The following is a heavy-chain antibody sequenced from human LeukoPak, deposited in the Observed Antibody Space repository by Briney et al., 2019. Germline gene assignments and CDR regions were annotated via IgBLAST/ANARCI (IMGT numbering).Heavy chain of an antibody. D-gene: IGHD3-22*01. CDR3: ARARTQTYYDSSAPGY. CDR2: INPNSGGT. V-gene: IGHV1-2*02. CDR1: GYKFTNYG. Sequence: ASVKVSCKASGYKFTNYGISWVRQAPGQGLEWMGWINPNSGGTKYAQKFQGRVTMTRDTSISTAYMELSRLRSDDTAVYYCARARTQTYYDSSAPGYWGQGTLVTVSS. J-gene: IGHJ4*02.